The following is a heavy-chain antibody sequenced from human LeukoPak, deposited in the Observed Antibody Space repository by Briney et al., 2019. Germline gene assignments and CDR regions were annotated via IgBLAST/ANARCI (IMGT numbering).Heavy chain of an antibody. D-gene: IGHD3-3*01. CDR2: IKQDGSEK. CDR1: GFTFSSYW. Sequence: TGGSLRLSCAASGFTFSSYWMSWVRQAPGKGLEWVANIKQDGSEKYYMDSVKGRFTISRDNAKNSLYLQMNSLRAEDTAVYYCAKDLPGPYDFWSGPGDYWGQGTLVTVSS. J-gene: IGHJ4*02. CDR3: AKDLPGPYDFWSGPGDY. V-gene: IGHV3-7*03.